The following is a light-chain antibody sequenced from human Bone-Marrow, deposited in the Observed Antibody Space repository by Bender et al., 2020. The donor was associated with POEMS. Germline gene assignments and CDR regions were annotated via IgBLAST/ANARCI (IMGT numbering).Light chain of an antibody. Sequence: QSILTQPPSASGTPGQTVSISCSGSSSNIGGNAVSWYQHIPGRAPKLLIYTNDQRPSGVPDRFIGSESGSSASLAISGLLSEDEADYYCATWDDSLSGPVFGGGTKLTVL. CDR3: ATWDDSLSGPV. CDR1: SSNIGGNA. J-gene: IGLJ3*02. V-gene: IGLV1-47*01. CDR2: TND.